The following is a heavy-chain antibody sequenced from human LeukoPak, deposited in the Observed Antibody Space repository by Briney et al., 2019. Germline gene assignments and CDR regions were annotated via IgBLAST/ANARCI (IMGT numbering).Heavy chain of an antibody. V-gene: IGHV3-23*01. CDR3: ARDSNSIFDY. D-gene: IGHD4-11*01. J-gene: IGHJ4*02. CDR2: ISGSGGST. Sequence: GGSLRLSCAASGFTFSNYAMTWVRQAPGKGLEWVSVISGSGGSTYDADSVKGRFTISRDNSKNRLYLQMNSLRSEDTAVYYCARDSNSIFDYWGQGTLVTVSS. CDR1: GFTFSNYA.